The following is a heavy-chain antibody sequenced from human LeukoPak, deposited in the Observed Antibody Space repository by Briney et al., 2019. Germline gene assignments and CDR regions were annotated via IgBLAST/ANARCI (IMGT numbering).Heavy chain of an antibody. CDR2: IIPIFGTA. J-gene: IGHJ4*02. Sequence: EASVKVSCKASGGTFSSYAISWVRQAPGQGLEWMGGIIPIFGTANYAQKFQGRVTITTDESTSTAYMELSSLRSEDTAVYYCASRGLTTYYDFWSGYYLMYYWGQGTLVTVSS. CDR1: GGTFSSYA. CDR3: ASRGLTTYYDFWSGYYLMYY. V-gene: IGHV1-69*05. D-gene: IGHD3-3*01.